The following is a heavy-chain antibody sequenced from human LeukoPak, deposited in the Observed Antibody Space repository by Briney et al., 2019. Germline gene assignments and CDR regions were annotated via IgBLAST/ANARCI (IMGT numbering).Heavy chain of an antibody. D-gene: IGHD3-22*01. J-gene: IGHJ4*02. Sequence: KSGGSLRLSCAASGFTFSNAWMSWVRQAPGKGREWVGRIKSKTDGGTTDYAAPVKGRFTISRDDSKNTLYLQMNSLKTEDTAVYYCTTESLGPWHYDSSGYYQGFDYWGQGTLVTVSS. CDR1: GFTFSNAW. CDR2: IKSKTDGGTT. CDR3: TTESLGPWHYDSSGYYQGFDY. V-gene: IGHV3-15*01.